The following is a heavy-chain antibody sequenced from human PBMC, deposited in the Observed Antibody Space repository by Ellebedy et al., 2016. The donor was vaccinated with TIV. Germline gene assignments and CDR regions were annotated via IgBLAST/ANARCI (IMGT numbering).Heavy chain of an antibody. CDR3: ARGGGTTVVTGFDL. CDR2: INHSGST. V-gene: IGHV4-34*01. D-gene: IGHD4-23*01. Sequence: MPGGSLRLSCAVYGGSFSGYYWSWIRQPPGKGLEWIGEINHSGSTNYNPSLKSRVTISVDTSKNQFSLKLSSVTAADTAVYYCARGGGTTVVTGFDLWGRGTLVTVSS. J-gene: IGHJ2*01. CDR1: GGSFSGYY.